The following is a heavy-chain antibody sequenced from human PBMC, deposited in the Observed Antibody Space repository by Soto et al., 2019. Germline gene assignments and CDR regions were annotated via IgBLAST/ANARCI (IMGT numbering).Heavy chain of an antibody. J-gene: IGHJ6*03. V-gene: IGHV4-39*01. Sequence: QLQLQESGPGLVKPSETLSLTCTVSGGSISSSSYYWGWIRQPPGKGLEWIGSIYYSGSTYYNPSLKSRVTISVDTSKNQFSLKLSSVTAADTAVYYCARLDYGDYGHTDYYYMDVWGKGTTVTVSS. CDR1: GGSISSSSYY. CDR2: IYYSGST. CDR3: ARLDYGDYGHTDYYYMDV. D-gene: IGHD4-17*01.